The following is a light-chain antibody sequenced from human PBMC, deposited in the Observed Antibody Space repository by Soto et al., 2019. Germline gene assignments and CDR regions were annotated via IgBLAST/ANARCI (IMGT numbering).Light chain of an antibody. CDR1: SSDVGVYNY. CDR2: EVS. J-gene: IGLJ1*01. CDR3: SSHTISSTRV. V-gene: IGLV2-14*01. Sequence: QSALTQPASVSGSPGQSITISCTGTSSDVGVYNYVSWYQQHPGKAPKLMIYEVSNRPSGVSTRFSGSKSGNTASLTISGLQAEDEAYYYCSSHTISSTRVFGTGTKLTVL.